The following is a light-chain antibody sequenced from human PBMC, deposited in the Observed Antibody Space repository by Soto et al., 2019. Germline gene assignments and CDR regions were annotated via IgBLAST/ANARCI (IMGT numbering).Light chain of an antibody. CDR3: QQYGRSPAT. Sequence: EIVLTQSPGTLSLSPGERATLSCRASQSVTSDYLAWYQQKPGQAPRLLIHGASSRATAIPERFIGSGSGTDFPLTISRLEPEDFAVYHCQQYGRSPATFGQGTRLEIK. CDR1: QSVTSDY. V-gene: IGKV3-20*01. CDR2: GAS. J-gene: IGKJ2*01.